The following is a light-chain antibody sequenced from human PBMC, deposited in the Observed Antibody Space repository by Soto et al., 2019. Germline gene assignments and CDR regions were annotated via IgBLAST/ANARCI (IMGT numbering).Light chain of an antibody. CDR1: QDISTY. Sequence: DIHLTQSPSFLSASVGDRVTVTCRASQDISTYLAWFQQKPGKAPQLLVYPASTLQGGVPSRFSGRGSGTEFSLTISSLQPEDFATYYCQQRRTYPYTFGQGTKVDIK. V-gene: IGKV1-9*01. CDR2: PAS. CDR3: QQRRTYPYT. J-gene: IGKJ2*01.